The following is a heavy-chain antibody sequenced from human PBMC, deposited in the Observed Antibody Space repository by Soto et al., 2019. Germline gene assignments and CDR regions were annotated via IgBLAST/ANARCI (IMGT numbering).Heavy chain of an antibody. V-gene: IGHV3-33*01. D-gene: IGHD3-10*01. Sequence: QVQLVESGGGVVQPGRSLTLSCVASGFTLSNYGMHWVRQAPGKGLEWVAVIWYDGTATYSADSVKGRCSISRDNAKNELFLKLSSLRAEDTAVYYCARNVGSSGSSGWFDTWGQGTLVTVSS. CDR2: IWYDGTAT. J-gene: IGHJ5*02. CDR1: GFTLSNYG. CDR3: ARNVGSSGSSGWFDT.